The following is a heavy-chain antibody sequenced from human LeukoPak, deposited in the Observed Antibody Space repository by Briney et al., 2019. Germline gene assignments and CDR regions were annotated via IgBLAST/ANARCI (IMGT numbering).Heavy chain of an antibody. Sequence: GGSLRLSCEASGLTFYGYWMHWFRQLPGRGLVWVSEINGAGNKKNYADSVRGRFTVSRDNAKDTVYLQMDSLRVEDTAVYYCARGTVGAPGIDYWGQGTLVSVSS. V-gene: IGHV3-74*01. D-gene: IGHD6-13*01. CDR2: INGAGNKK. CDR1: GLTFYGYW. CDR3: ARGTVGAPGIDY. J-gene: IGHJ4*02.